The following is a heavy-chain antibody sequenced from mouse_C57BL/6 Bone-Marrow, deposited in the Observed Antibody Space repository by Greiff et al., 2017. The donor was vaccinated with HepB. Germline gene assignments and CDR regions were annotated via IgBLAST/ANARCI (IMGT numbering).Heavy chain of an antibody. CDR1: GYTFTSYW. CDR3: ARKHYGSSHWYFDD. CDR2: IDPSDSYT. J-gene: IGHJ1*03. Sequence: QVQLQQPGAELVMPGASVKLSCKASGYTFTSYWVHWVKQRPGQGLEWIGEIDPSDSYTNYNQKFKGKSTLTVDKSSSTAYMQLSSLTSEDSAVYYCARKHYGSSHWYFDDWGTGTTVTVSS. D-gene: IGHD1-1*01. V-gene: IGHV1-69*01.